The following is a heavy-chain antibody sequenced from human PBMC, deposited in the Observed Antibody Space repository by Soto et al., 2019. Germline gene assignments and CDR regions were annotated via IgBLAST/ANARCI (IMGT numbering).Heavy chain of an antibody. CDR2: ISGYNAEI. CDR1: GYTFTTYG. D-gene: IGHD2-15*01. Sequence: QVQLVQSGAEVKEPGASVKVSCKTSGYTFTTYGLSWVRQAPGQGLEWMGWISGYNAEIYYAQKFQGRVTLTKDTATSTVYMELRTLRSDDTAVYYCARDLNCICHACLDLFDPWGHGTLVIVSS. CDR3: ARDLNCICHACLDLFDP. V-gene: IGHV1-18*01. J-gene: IGHJ5*02.